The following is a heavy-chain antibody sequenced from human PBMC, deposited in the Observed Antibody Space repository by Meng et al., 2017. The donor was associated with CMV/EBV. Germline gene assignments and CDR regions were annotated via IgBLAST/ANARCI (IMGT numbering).Heavy chain of an antibody. Sequence: QGQRVESGGGLVKPGGSLRLSCAASGFTFSDYYMSWIRQAPGKGLEWVSYISSSSSYTNYADSVKGRFTISRDNAKNSLYLQINSLRAEDTAVYYCARWPAGGRTPAPDYWGQGTLVTVSS. CDR2: ISSSSSYT. J-gene: IGHJ4*02. CDR3: ARWPAGGRTPAPDY. CDR1: GFTFSDYY. D-gene: IGHD3-16*01. V-gene: IGHV3-11*05.